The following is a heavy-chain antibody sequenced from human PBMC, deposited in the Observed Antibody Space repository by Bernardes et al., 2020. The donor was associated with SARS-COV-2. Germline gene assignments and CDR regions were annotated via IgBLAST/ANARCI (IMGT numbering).Heavy chain of an antibody. Sequence: VGSLRLSCAASGFTFTKSDMSWVRQAPGKGLEWVSGISGSGNTTYYADSVKGRFTISRDNSKNTLFLQMDSLRAEDTAVYYCAKDDDRPLFGAPGFDSWGQGTLVTVSS. J-gene: IGHJ4*02. CDR1: GFTFTKSD. CDR2: ISGSGNTT. CDR3: AKDDDRPLFGAPGFDS. V-gene: IGHV3-23*01. D-gene: IGHD3-3*01.